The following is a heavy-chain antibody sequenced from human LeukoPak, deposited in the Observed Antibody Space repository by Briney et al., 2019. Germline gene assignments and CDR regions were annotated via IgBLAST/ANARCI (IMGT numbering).Heavy chain of an antibody. CDR3: AKVTGSLAGAFDI. J-gene: IGHJ3*02. CDR1: GFTFSSYA. CDR2: ISGSGGST. D-gene: IGHD1-14*01. V-gene: IGHV3-23*01. Sequence: GSLRLSCAASGFTFSSYAMSWVRQAPGKGLEWVSAISGSGGSTYYADSVKGRFTISRDNSKNTLYLQMNSLRAEDTGVYHCAKVTGSLAGAFDIWGQGTMVTVSS.